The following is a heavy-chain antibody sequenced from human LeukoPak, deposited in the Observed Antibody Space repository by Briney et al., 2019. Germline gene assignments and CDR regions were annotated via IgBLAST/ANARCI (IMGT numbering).Heavy chain of an antibody. V-gene: IGHV1-8*01. J-gene: IGHJ5*02. D-gene: IGHD2-15*01. CDR1: EYTFTSYD. Sequence: ASVNVSCKASEYTFTSYDINWVRPATGQGLEWMGWMNPNSGNTVYARKFQGRVTMTRDTSISTAYMELSSLRSEDTAMYYCARKNYCSGGSCYSRGWFDPWGQGTLVTVSS. CDR3: ARKNYCSGGSCYSRGWFDP. CDR2: MNPNSGNT.